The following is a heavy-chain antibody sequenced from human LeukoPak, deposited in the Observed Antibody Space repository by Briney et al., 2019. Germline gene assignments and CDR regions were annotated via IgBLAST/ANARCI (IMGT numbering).Heavy chain of an antibody. V-gene: IGHV4-31*02. Sequence: LALTWSIPGVSISRGCYEWSWIRQHPGKGLEWSGYIYYSGSTYYNPSLKSRVTISVDTSKNQFSLKLSSVTAADTAVYYCARESPLGYCSGGSCSQYYFDYWGQGTLVTVSS. J-gene: IGHJ4*02. D-gene: IGHD2-15*01. CDR1: GVSISRGCYE. CDR2: IYYSGST. CDR3: ARESPLGYCSGGSCSQYYFDY.